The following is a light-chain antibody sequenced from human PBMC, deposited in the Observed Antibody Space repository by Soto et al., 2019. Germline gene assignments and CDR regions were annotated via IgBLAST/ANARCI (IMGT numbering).Light chain of an antibody. Sequence: DIQMTQSPSSLSASVGDRVTITCRASQSISSYLNWYQQKPGKAPKLLIYAASSLQSGVPSRFSGSGSGTDFTLTISSLQPDDFASYYCQQSYSTPLYTFGQWTKLEIK. J-gene: IGKJ2*01. CDR1: QSISSY. V-gene: IGKV1-39*01. CDR2: AAS. CDR3: QQSYSTPLYT.